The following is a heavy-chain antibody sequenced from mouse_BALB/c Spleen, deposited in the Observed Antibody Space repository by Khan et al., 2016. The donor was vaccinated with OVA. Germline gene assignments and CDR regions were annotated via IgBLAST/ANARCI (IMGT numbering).Heavy chain of an antibody. V-gene: IGHV2-6*02. J-gene: IGHJ4*01. CDR3: ASWCEGYSSLDALDY. Sequence: QVQLKQSGPGLVAPSQTLSITCTVSGFSFTTYGVHWVRQPPGKGLEWLVVIWSDGSTNYYSVLISRLSISKENSKSQVFLKMNSLQTDDTAMYYCASWCEGYSSLDALDYWGQGTSVTVSS. CDR2: IWSDGST. CDR1: GFSFTTYG. D-gene: IGHD2-3*01.